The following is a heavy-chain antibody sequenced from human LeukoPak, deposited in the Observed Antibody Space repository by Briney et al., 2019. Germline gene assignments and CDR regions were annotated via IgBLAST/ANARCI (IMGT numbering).Heavy chain of an antibody. CDR3: ARAGIDIQTAGTIHNWFYP. J-gene: IGHJ5*02. D-gene: IGHD6-13*01. Sequence: PSETLSLTCTASGGSISSGDYYWGWLRQPPGKGLEWIGYIYYSGSTYYNPSLKSRVSISVDTSKNQFSLKLSSVTAADTAVYFCARAGIDIQTAGTIHNWFYPWGQGTQVTVSS. V-gene: IGHV4-30-4*01. CDR1: GGSISSGDYY. CDR2: IYYSGST.